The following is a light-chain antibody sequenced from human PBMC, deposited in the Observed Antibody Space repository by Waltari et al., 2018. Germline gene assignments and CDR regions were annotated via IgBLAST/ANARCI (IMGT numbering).Light chain of an antibody. V-gene: IGKV3D-15*01. J-gene: IGKJ2*03. CDR1: QSVSSS. Sequence: EIVMTQSPATLSLSPGERATLSCRASQSVSSSLAWYQQKPGQAPRLLIYGASSRSTVIPDRFSGSGSGTDFTLTISSLEPEDVGVYYCLQRSNWPYSFGQGTKVEIK. CDR2: GAS. CDR3: LQRSNWPYS.